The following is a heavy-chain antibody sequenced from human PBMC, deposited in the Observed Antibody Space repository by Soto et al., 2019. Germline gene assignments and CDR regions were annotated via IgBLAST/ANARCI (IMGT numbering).Heavy chain of an antibody. Sequence: QVQLVQSGAEVKKPGSSVKVSCKASGGTFSSYAISWVRQAPGQGLEWMGGIIPIFGTANYAQKFQGRVTITADEATSPAYRELGRLRSEDTAVYYCASAVVTLGYSYGMDVWGQGTTVTVSS. CDR3: ASAVVTLGYSYGMDV. CDR1: GGTFSSYA. D-gene: IGHD2-15*01. J-gene: IGHJ6*02. V-gene: IGHV1-69*12. CDR2: IIPIFGTA.